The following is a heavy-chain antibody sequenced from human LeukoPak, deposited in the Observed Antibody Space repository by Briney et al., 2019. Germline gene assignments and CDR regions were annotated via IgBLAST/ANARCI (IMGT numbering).Heavy chain of an antibody. CDR3: AKGGDIVLMVYATYFDY. J-gene: IGHJ4*02. D-gene: IGHD2-8*01. CDR2: SSGSGGST. CDR1: GHTFSSYG. Sequence: GGTLRLYCAASGHTFSSYGMSWVRQAPGKGLEWVSASSGSGGSTYYADSVKGRFTISGDNSKNTLYLQMNCLRAEDTAVYYCAKGGDIVLMVYATYFDYWGQGTLVTVSS. V-gene: IGHV3-23*01.